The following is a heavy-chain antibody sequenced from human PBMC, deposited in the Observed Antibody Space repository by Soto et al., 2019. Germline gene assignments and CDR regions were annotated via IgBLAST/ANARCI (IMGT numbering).Heavy chain of an antibody. CDR3: ARVRGTAGKRYFDY. D-gene: IGHD6-13*01. CDR1: GGSMIAYY. J-gene: IGHJ4*02. CDR2: TYYSGST. Sequence: QVQLQESGPRLVKPSETLSLTCTVSGGSMIAYYWNWMRQPPGKGLQWIGYTYYSGSTTYYPSLKSRVTISVDSSKNQFSLKLDSVTPADTAVYYCARVRGTAGKRYFDYWGPGTLVTVSS. V-gene: IGHV4-59*01.